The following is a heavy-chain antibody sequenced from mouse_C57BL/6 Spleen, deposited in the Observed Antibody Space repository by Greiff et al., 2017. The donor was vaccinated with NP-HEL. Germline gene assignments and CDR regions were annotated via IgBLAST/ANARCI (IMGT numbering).Heavy chain of an antibody. CDR3: ARLSVYAMDY. J-gene: IGHJ4*01. CDR1: GFTFSDYG. V-gene: IGHV5-17*01. CDR2: ISSGSSTI. Sequence: EVKLMESGGGLVKPGGSLKLSCAASGFTFSDYGMHWVRQAPAKGLEWVAYISSGSSTIYYADTVKGRFTISRDNAKNTRFLQKTSLMSEDTAMCYCARLSVYAMDYWGQGTSVTVSS.